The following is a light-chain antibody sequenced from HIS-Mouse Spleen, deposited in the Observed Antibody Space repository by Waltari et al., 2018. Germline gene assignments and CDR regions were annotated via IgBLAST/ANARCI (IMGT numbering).Light chain of an antibody. CDR1: SLRSYY. CDR2: GKN. CDR3: NSRDSSGNHLRV. J-gene: IGLJ1*01. V-gene: IGLV3-19*01. Sequence: SSELTQDPAVSVALGQTVRITCQGGSLRSYYARWYQQKPGQPPVPVIYGKNNRPSGIPDRFSGSSSGNTASLTITGAQAEDEADYYCNSRDSSGNHLRVFGTGTKVTVL.